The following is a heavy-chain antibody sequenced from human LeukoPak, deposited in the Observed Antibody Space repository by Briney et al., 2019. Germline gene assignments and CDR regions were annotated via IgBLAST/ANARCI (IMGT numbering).Heavy chain of an antibody. V-gene: IGHV3-74*01. J-gene: IGHJ6*03. D-gene: IGHD3-3*01. CDR1: GFTFSSYW. CDR2: INSDGSST. CDR3: ARGGYYDYYYYMDV. Sequence: PGGSLRLSCAASGFTFSSYWMHWVRQAPGKGLVWVSRINSDGSSTSYADSVKGRFTISRDNAKNTLYLQMNSLRAEDTVVYYCARGGYYDYYYYMDVWGKGTTVTVSS.